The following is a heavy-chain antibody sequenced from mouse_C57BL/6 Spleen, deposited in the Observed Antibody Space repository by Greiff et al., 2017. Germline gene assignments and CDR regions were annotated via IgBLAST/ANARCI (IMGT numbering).Heavy chain of an antibody. CDR1: GFSFNTYA. V-gene: IGHV10-1*01. J-gene: IGHJ2*01. CDR2: IRSKSNNYAT. CDR3: VRGGYYLDY. Sequence: GGGLVQPKGSLKLSCAASGFSFNTYAMNWVRQAPGKGLEWVARIRSKSNNYATYYADSVKDRFTISRDDSESMLYLQMNNLKTEDTAMYYCVRGGYYLDYWGQGTTLTVSS. D-gene: IGHD1-1*02.